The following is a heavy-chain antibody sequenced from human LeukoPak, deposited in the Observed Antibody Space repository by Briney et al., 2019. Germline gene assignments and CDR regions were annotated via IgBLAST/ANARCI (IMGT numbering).Heavy chain of an antibody. J-gene: IGHJ5*02. CDR1: GFPFGNFW. CDR3: AANVTGSEDR. Sequence: GGSLRLSCVVSGFPFGNFWMHWVRQVPGKGLIWVARMDTDGRTTDYADSVKGRFTISRDNARNTLYLQMRSLRADDTALYYCAANVTGSEDRWGQGTLVTVSS. D-gene: IGHD6-25*01. V-gene: IGHV3-74*01. CDR2: MDTDGRTT.